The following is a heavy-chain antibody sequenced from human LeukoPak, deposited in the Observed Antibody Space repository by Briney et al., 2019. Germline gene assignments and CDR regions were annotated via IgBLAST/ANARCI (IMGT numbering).Heavy chain of an antibody. CDR1: GGSISSGSYY. CDR2: IYTSGST. CDR3: ARDTD. V-gene: IGHV4-61*02. J-gene: IGHJ4*01. Sequence: SETLSLTCTVSGGSISSGSYYWSWIRQPAGKGLEWIGRIYTSGSTNYNPSLKSRVTISVDTSKNQFSLKLSSVTAADTAVYYCARDTDWGQEPWSPSPQ.